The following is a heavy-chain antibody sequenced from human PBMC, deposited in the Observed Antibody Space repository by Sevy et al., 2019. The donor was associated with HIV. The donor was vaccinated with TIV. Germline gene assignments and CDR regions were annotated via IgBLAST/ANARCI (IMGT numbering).Heavy chain of an antibody. CDR1: GFTFSSFG. CDR3: ARDLEFYDHGDYGPAFMPDF. D-gene: IGHD4-17*01. V-gene: IGHV3-33*01. Sequence: GGSLRLSCAASGFTFSSFGMHWVRQAPGKGLEWLAVIWFDGSNTYYADSVRGRFTISRDIAKNTLHLQMNSLRAEDKAVYYCARDLEFYDHGDYGPAFMPDFWGHGTLVTVSS. J-gene: IGHJ4*01. CDR2: IWFDGSNT.